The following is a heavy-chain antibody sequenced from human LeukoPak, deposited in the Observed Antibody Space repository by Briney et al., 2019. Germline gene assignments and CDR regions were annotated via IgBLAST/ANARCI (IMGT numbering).Heavy chain of an antibody. D-gene: IGHD1-7*01. CDR3: ARDANWNYGY. CDR1: GYSISSGYY. V-gene: IGHV4-38-2*02. CDR2: IHHSGST. J-gene: IGHJ4*02. Sequence: PSKTLSLTCTVSGYSISSGYYWGWIRQPPGKGLEWIGTIHHSGSTFYNPSLKSRVTISVDTSKNQFSLKLSSVTAADTAVYYCARDANWNYGYWGQGTLVTVSS.